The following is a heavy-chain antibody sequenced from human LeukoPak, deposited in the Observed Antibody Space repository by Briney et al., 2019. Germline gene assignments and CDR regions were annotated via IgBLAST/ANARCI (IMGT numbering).Heavy chain of an antibody. CDR2: IKQDGSEK. CDR3: ARGGAPGFYFDY. CDR1: GFTFSSSW. V-gene: IGHV3-7*01. Sequence: GGSLRLSCAASGFTFSSSWMSWVRQAPGKGLEWVANIKQDGSEKYSVDSVKGRFTISRDNAKNSLYLQMNSLTVEDTAVYLCARGGAPGFYFDYWGQGTLVTVSS. D-gene: IGHD4/OR15-4a*01. J-gene: IGHJ4*02.